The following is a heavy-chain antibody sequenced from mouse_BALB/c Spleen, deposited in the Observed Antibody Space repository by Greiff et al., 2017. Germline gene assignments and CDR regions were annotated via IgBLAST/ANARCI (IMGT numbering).Heavy chain of an antibody. J-gene: IGHJ2*01. V-gene: IGHV5-6-4*01. D-gene: IGHD1-1*01. CDR1: GFTFSSYT. CDR2: ISSGGSYT. Sequence: EVKLMESGGGLVKPGGSLKLSCAASGFTFSSYTMSWVRQTPEKRLEWVATISSGGSYTYYPDSVKGRFTISRDNAKNTLYLQMSSLKSEDTAMYYCTIDSGGSSYDYFDYWGQGTTLPVSS. CDR3: TIDSGGSSYDYFDY.